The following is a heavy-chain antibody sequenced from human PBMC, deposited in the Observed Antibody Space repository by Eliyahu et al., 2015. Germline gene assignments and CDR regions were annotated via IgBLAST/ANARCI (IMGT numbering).Heavy chain of an antibody. CDR3: AKGTGSSCYSGCEY. CDR1: GFTFNTYG. J-gene: IGHJ4*02. D-gene: IGHD2-15*01. Sequence: QVQLVESGGGVVQPGRSLRLSCEASGFTFNTYGXHWVRQAXGKGLXWVAGMGHDGSETFHADSVKGRFTISRDDSKNTLYLQMDSLRAEDTAVYYCAKGTGSSCYSGCEYWGQGALVTVSS. V-gene: IGHV3-30*18. CDR2: MGHDGSET.